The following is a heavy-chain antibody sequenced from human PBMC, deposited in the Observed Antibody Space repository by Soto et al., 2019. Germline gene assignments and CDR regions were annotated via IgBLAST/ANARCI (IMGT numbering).Heavy chain of an antibody. CDR2: IRSDGDRI. V-gene: IGHV3-64D*06. J-gene: IGHJ4*01. CDR3: VEDHPALEY. CDR1: GFTFNNYG. Sequence: PGGSLRLSCAASGFTFNNYGMHWVRQVPGKGLEYVSVIRSDGDRIYYADSVKGRFTISRDNSKNTLFLQMNSLRPEDTAMYYCVEDHPALEYWGHGTLVTVSS.